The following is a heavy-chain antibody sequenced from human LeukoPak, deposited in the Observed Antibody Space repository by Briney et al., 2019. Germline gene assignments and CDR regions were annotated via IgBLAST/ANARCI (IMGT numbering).Heavy chain of an antibody. CDR3: ASSPVLLWFGELIQNREDNWFDP. Sequence: SVKVSCKASGYTFTYRYLHWVRQAPGQALEWMGWITPFNGNTNYAQKFQDRVTITRDRSMSTAYMELSSLRSEDTAMYYCASSPVLLWFGELIQNREDNWFDPWGQGTLVTVSS. V-gene: IGHV1-45*02. J-gene: IGHJ5*02. CDR1: GYTFTYRY. CDR2: ITPFNGNT. D-gene: IGHD3-10*01.